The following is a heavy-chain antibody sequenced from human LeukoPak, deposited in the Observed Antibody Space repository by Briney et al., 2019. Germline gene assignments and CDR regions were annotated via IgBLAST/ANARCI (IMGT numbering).Heavy chain of an antibody. CDR2: ISYDGINK. J-gene: IGHJ4*02. V-gene: IGHV3-30-3*01. Sequence: PGRSLRLSCAASGFTFSSYAMDWVRQAPGKGPEWVAAISYDGINKYYADSVKVRFTISRDNSNNTLYLQMNSLSAEDTAVYYRARGYYYDSSGYVSVFDYWGQGTVVAVSS. D-gene: IGHD3-22*01. CDR3: ARGYYYDSSGYVSVFDY. CDR1: GFTFSSYA.